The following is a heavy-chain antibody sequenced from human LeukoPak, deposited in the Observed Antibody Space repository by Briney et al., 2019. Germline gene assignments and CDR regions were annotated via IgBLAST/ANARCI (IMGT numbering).Heavy chain of an antibody. J-gene: IGHJ3*02. D-gene: IGHD5-12*01. V-gene: IGHV4-4*09. Sequence: SETLSLTCTVSGGSISSYYWSWIRQPPGKGLEWIGYIYTSGSTNYNPSLKSRVTISVDTSKNQFSLKLSSVTAADTAVYYCARGADIVAPDAFDIWGQGTMVTVSS. CDR1: GGSISSYY. CDR3: ARGADIVAPDAFDI. CDR2: IYTSGST.